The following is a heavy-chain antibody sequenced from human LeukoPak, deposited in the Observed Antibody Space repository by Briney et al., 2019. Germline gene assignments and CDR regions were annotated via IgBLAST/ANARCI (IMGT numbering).Heavy chain of an antibody. Sequence: SETLSLTCAVYGGSFSGYYWSWIRRPPGKGLEWIGEINHSGSTNYNPSLKSRVTISVDTSKNQFSLKLSSVTAADTAVYYCARGGGVGPGSHYNSYWGQGTLVTVSS. CDR3: ARGGGVGPGSHYNSY. CDR2: INHSGST. D-gene: IGHD3-10*01. J-gene: IGHJ4*02. V-gene: IGHV4-34*01. CDR1: GGSFSGYY.